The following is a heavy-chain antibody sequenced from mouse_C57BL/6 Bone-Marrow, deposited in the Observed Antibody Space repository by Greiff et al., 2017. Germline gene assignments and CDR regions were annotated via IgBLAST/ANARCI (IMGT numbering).Heavy chain of an antibody. J-gene: IGHJ2*01. V-gene: IGHV1-53*01. CDR1: GYTFTSYW. CDR2: INPSNGGT. CDR3: ASVYYYGRGLYFDY. D-gene: IGHD1-1*01. Sequence: QVQLQQPGTELVKPGASVKLSCKASGYTFTSYWMHWVKQRPGQGLEWIGNINPSNGGTNYNEKFKSKATLTVDKSSSTAYMQLSSLTSEDSAVYDGASVYYYGRGLYFDYWGQGTTLTVSS.